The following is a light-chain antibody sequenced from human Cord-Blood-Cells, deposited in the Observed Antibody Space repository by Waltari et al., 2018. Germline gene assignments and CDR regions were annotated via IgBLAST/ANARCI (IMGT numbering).Light chain of an antibody. CDR3: SSYTSSSTLYV. CDR2: DVS. CDR1: SRDVGGSNY. V-gene: IGLV2-14*01. Sequence: QSALTQPASVSGSPGQSITISCTGTSRDVGGSNYVSWYQQHPGKAPKLMIYDVSNRPSGVSKLFAGSKSGNTASLTISGLQAEDEADYYCSSYTSSSTLYVFGTGTKVTVL. J-gene: IGLJ1*01.